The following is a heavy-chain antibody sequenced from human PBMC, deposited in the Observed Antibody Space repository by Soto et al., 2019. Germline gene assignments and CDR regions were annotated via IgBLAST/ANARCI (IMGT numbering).Heavy chain of an antibody. D-gene: IGHD6-13*01. CDR2: IYSGGTT. CDR3: ARRGPGTYFDY. J-gene: IGHJ4*02. Sequence: GGSLRLSCAVSGFTVRANYMSWVRQAPGKGLEWVSVIYSGGTTYYADSVKGRFTISRDNSKNTLYLQMNSLRAEDTAVYYCARRGPGTYFDYWGQGTLVTVSS. CDR1: GFTVRANY. V-gene: IGHV3-53*01.